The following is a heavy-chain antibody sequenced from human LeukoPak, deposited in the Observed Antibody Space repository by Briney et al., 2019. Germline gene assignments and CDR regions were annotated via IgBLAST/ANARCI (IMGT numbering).Heavy chain of an antibody. Sequence: PGGSLRLSCAASGFTFSSYSMNWVRQAPGKGLEWVSYIINSGTTIYYADSVKGRFTISRDNAKNSLYLQMNSLRVDDTAVYYCARAGDAYRALVYWGQGTLVTVSS. CDR3: ARAGDAYRALVY. CDR1: GFTFSSYS. CDR2: IINSGTTI. J-gene: IGHJ4*02. V-gene: IGHV3-48*04. D-gene: IGHD5-24*01.